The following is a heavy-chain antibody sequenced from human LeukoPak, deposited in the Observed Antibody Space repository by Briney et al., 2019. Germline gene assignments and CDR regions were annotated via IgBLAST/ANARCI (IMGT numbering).Heavy chain of an antibody. V-gene: IGHV1-69*13. Sequence: SVKVSCKASGGTFSSYAISWVRQAPGQGLEWMGGIIPIFGTANYAQKFQGRVTITADESTSTAYMELSSLRSEDTAVYYCARDREKIQLWAQPYYYYYYGMDVWGQGTTVTVSS. CDR2: IIPIFGTA. D-gene: IGHD5-18*01. CDR1: GGTFSSYA. J-gene: IGHJ6*02. CDR3: ARDREKIQLWAQPYYYYYYGMDV.